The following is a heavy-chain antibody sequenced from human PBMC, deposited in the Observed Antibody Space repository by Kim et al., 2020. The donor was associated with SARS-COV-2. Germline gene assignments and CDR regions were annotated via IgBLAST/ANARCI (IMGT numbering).Heavy chain of an antibody. J-gene: IGHJ3*02. V-gene: IGHV1-18*01. CDR3: ARDSGWKGNVPTPRGAFDI. CDR2: ISAYNGNT. Sequence: ASVKVSCKASGYTFTSYGISWVRQAPGQGLEWMGWISAYNGNTNYAQKLQGRVTMTTDTSTSTAYMELRSLRSDDTAVYYCARDSGWKGNVPTPRGAFDIWGQGTMVTVSS. CDR1: GYTFTSYG. D-gene: IGHD1-1*01.